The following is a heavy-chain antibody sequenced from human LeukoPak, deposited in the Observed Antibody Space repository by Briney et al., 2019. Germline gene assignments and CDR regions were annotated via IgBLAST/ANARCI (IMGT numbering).Heavy chain of an antibody. Sequence: GESLKISGKGSGYSFTTYCIGWVRHMPGKSLGWMGNIYPGHSDTRYSPSFQGQVTISADKSISTAYLQWSSLKASDTAMYYCASQGGCTSGWLIFNYWGQGTLVTVSS. CDR2: IYPGHSDT. CDR3: ASQGGCTSGWLIFNY. J-gene: IGHJ4*02. D-gene: IGHD6-19*01. CDR1: GYSFTTYC. V-gene: IGHV5-51*01.